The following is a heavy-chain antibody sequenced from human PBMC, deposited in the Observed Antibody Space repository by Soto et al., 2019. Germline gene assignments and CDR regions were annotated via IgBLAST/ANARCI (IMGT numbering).Heavy chain of an antibody. CDR2: ISYDGSNK. CDR3: AKDHEDYGDYGNFDY. Sequence: VAVISYDGSNKYYADSVKGRFTISRDNSKNTLYLQMNSLRAEDTAVYYCAKDHEDYGDYGNFDYWGQGTLVTVSS. D-gene: IGHD4-17*01. J-gene: IGHJ4*02. V-gene: IGHV3-30*18.